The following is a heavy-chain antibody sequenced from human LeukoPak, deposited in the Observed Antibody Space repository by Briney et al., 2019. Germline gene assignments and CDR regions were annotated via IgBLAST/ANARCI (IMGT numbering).Heavy chain of an antibody. D-gene: IGHD5-18*01. CDR1: GFTFNSYG. CDR3: AKDRGSWITANGY. V-gene: IGHV3-30*02. Sequence: GGSLRLSCAASGFTFNSYGMHWVRQAPGKGLEWVAFIRYDGSNKYYVDSVKGRFTVSRDNSKNTLYLQMNSLRAEDTAVYYCAKDRGSWITANGYWGQGTLVTVSS. J-gene: IGHJ4*02. CDR2: IRYDGSNK.